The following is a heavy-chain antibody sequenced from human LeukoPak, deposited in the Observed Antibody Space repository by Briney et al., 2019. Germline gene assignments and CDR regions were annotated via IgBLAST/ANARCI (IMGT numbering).Heavy chain of an antibody. V-gene: IGHV3-9*01. D-gene: IGHD5-12*01. J-gene: IGHJ4*02. Sequence: GESLRLSCAASGFTFDDYAMHWVRQAPGKGLEWVSGISWNSGSIGYADSVKGRFTISRDNAKNSLYLQMNSLRAEDTALYYCAKDRGNMATISLFSYWGQGTLVTVSS. CDR1: GFTFDDYA. CDR3: AKDRGNMATISLFSY. CDR2: ISWNSGSI.